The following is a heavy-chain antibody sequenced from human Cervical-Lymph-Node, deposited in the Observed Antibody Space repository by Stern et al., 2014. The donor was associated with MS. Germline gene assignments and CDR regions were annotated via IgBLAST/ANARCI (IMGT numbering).Heavy chain of an antibody. CDR3: ARVGYVPGMDV. J-gene: IGHJ6*02. Sequence: QVQLVQSGAEVEKPGASGTVSCKASGYTFTPYGISWLRQAPGQVLEWLGWISTVNGNTNYAQNIQGRVTMATDTSTSTAYMELRSLRSDDTAVYYCARVGYVPGMDVWGQGTMVTVSS. V-gene: IGHV1-18*01. CDR1: GYTFTPYG. CDR2: ISTVNGNT. D-gene: IGHD2-2*03.